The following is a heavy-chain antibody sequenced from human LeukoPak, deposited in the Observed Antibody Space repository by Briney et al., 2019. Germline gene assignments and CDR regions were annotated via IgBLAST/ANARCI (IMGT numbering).Heavy chain of an antibody. D-gene: IGHD5-24*01. Sequence: SETLSLTCAVYGGSFSGYYWSWIRQPPGKGLEWIGEINHSGSTNYNPSLKSRVTISVDTSKNPFSLKLSSVTAADTAVYYCARLATVEMATILAYWGQGTLVTVSS. V-gene: IGHV4-34*01. CDR2: INHSGST. J-gene: IGHJ4*02. CDR3: ARLATVEMATILAY. CDR1: GGSFSGYY.